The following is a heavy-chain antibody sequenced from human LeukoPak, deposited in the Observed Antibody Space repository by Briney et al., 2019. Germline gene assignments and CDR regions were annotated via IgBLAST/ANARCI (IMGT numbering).Heavy chain of an antibody. D-gene: IGHD2/OR15-2a*01. CDR3: ARAIEYYYFDY. V-gene: IGHV4-39*01. CDR1: GGTISSSNYY. CDR2: IFYRGRT. J-gene: IGHJ4*02. Sequence: SETLSLTCTVSGGTISSSNYYWGWIRQSPGKGLEWIGNIFYRGRTYYKSSLKSRVTISVNTSKNQFSLKLSSVTAADTAVYYCARAIEYYYFDYWGQGTLVTVSS.